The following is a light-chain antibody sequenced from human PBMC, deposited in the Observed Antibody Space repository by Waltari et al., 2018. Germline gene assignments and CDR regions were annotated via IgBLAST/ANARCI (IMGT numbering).Light chain of an antibody. CDR3: QKYGTLPAT. CDR2: DAT. V-gene: IGKV3-20*01. CDR1: QSVGRT. Sequence: EIVLTQSPGTLSLSPGDRDILSCRASQSVGRTLVWYQQKPGQAPRLLIYDATNRATGIPDRFSGSGSGTDFSLTISSLEPDDFAVYYCQKYGTLPATFGQGTKVEIK. J-gene: IGKJ1*01.